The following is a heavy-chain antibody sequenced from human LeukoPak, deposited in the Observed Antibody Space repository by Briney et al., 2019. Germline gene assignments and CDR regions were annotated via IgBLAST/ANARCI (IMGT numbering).Heavy chain of an antibody. Sequence: GGSLRLSCITSGFIFSNYGIHWVRQAPGKGLEWVAFIRHDGSNKFYADSVKGRFTISRDNAKNSLYLQMNSLRAEDMALYYCAKCRGYTYGSLDFWGQGTLVTVSS. J-gene: IGHJ4*02. CDR2: IRHDGSNK. V-gene: IGHV3-30*02. CDR1: GFIFSNYG. CDR3: AKCRGYTYGSLDF. D-gene: IGHD5-18*01.